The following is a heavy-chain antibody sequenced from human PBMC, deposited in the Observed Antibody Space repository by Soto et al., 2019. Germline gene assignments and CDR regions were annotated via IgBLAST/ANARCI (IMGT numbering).Heavy chain of an antibody. V-gene: IGHV3-23*01. J-gene: IGHJ4*02. CDR3: ARPTYYYDSSGPPAY. CDR2: ITGDGVRT. D-gene: IGHD3-22*01. Sequence: GGSLRLSCAASGFSVSNNYMTWVRQAPGKGLEWVSGITGDGVRTFYADSVKGRFTISRDQSNNMVYLQMNSLRAEDTAVYYCARPTYYYDSSGPPAYWGQGTLVTVSS. CDR1: GFSVSNNY.